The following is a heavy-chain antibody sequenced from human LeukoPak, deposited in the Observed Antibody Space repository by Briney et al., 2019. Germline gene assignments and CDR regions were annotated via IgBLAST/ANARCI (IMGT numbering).Heavy chain of an antibody. CDR2: ISSSSSTI. J-gene: IGHJ5*02. Sequence: GGSLRLSCAASGFTFSSYSMNWVRQAPGKGLEWVSYISSSSSTIYYADSVKGRFTISRDNAKNSLYLQMNSLRDEDTAVYYCASLWSRHLDNWFDPWGQGTLVTVSS. V-gene: IGHV3-48*02. CDR3: ASLWSRHLDNWFDP. D-gene: IGHD2-21*01. CDR1: GFTFSSYS.